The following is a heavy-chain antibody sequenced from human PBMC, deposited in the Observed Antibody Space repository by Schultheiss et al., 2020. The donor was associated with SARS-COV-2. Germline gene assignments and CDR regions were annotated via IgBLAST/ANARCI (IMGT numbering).Heavy chain of an antibody. J-gene: IGHJ4*02. D-gene: IGHD2-21*01. V-gene: IGHV3-30*18. Sequence: GGSLRLSCGASGFIFSHYGMHWVRQAPGQGLEWVAVISYDGSNKYYADSVKGRFTISRDNSKNTLYLQMNSLRAEDTAVYYCAKGGGEGGFDYWGQGTLVTVSS. CDR1: GFIFSHYG. CDR2: ISYDGSNK. CDR3: AKGGGEGGFDY.